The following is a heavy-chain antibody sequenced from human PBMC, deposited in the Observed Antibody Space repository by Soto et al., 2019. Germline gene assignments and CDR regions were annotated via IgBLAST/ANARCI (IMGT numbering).Heavy chain of an antibody. Sequence: PSETLSLTCTVSGGSISSYYWSWIRQPPGKGLEWIGYIYYSGSTNYNPSLKSRVTISVDTSKNQFSLKLSSVTAADTAVYYCAREGSIVGARWFDPWGQGTLVTVS. CDR1: GGSISSYY. J-gene: IGHJ5*02. D-gene: IGHD1-26*01. V-gene: IGHV4-59*01. CDR3: AREGSIVGARWFDP. CDR2: IYYSGST.